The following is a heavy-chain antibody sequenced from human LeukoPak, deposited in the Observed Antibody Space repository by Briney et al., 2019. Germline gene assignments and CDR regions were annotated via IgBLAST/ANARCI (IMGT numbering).Heavy chain of an antibody. CDR3: AVFGEFPVYYYYYYMDV. CDR1: GGTFSSCA. CDR2: IIPIFGTA. J-gene: IGHJ6*03. Sequence: GSSVKVSCKASGGTFSSCAISWVRQAPGQGLEWMGGIIPIFGTANYAQKSQGRVTITTDESTSTAYMELSSLRSEDTAVYYCAVFGEFPVYYYYYYMDVWGKGTTVTVSS. D-gene: IGHD3-10*02. V-gene: IGHV1-69*05.